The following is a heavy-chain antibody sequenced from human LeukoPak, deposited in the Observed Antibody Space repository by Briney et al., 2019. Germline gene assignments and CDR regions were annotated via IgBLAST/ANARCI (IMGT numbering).Heavy chain of an antibody. CDR3: ARSSRYQLLYWFDP. J-gene: IGHJ5*02. Sequence: ASVKVSCKASGYTFTSYGISWVRQVPGQGPEWMGWISAYNGNTNYAQKLQGRVTMTTDTSTSTAYMELRSLRSDDTAVYYCARSSRYQLLYWFDPWGQGTLVTVSS. V-gene: IGHV1-18*01. CDR2: ISAYNGNT. CDR1: GYTFTSYG. D-gene: IGHD2-2*01.